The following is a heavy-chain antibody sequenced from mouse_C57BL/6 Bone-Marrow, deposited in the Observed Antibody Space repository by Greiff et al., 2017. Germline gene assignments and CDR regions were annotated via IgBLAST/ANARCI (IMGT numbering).Heavy chain of an antibody. V-gene: IGHV1-4*01. Sequence: VQLKQSGAELARPGASVKMSCKASGYTFTRYTMHWLTQRPGRGLEWIGYINPSSGYTKYNQKFKDKATLTADKSSSTAYMQLSSMTSENSAVYYGARNGAWCAYRGQGTLVTGSA. CDR2: INPSSGYT. J-gene: IGHJ3*01. CDR3: ARNGAWCAY. CDR1: GYTFTRYT.